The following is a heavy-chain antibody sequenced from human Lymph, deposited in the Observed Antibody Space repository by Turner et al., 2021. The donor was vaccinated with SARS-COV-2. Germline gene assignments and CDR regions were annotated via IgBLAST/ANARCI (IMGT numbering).Heavy chain of an antibody. V-gene: IGHV3-30-3*01. Sequence: QVQLVGSGGGVVQPGRSLRLSCPASGFSFSSYAIYWVRQAPGKGLEWVAVISYDGSDKYYADSVKGRFTILRDNSKNTLHLQMNSLRAEDTAVYYCARGDYYGSGSYPGKTFDYWGQGTLVTVSS. CDR3: ARGDYYGSGSYPGKTFDY. J-gene: IGHJ4*02. CDR1: GFSFSSYA. D-gene: IGHD3-10*01. CDR2: ISYDGSDK.